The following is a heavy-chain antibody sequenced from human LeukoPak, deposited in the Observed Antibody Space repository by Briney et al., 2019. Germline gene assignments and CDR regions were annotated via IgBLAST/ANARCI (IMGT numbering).Heavy chain of an antibody. CDR1: GGTFSSYA. V-gene: IGHV1-69*13. D-gene: IGHD3-22*01. J-gene: IGHJ4*02. CDR2: IIPIFGTA. CDR3: ASWYYYDSSGYDGG. Sequence: SVKVSCKASGGTFSSYAISWVRQAPGQGLEWMGGIIPIFGTANYAQKFQGRVTITADESTSTAYMELSSLRSEDTAVYYCASWYYYDSSGYDGGWGQGTLVTVSS.